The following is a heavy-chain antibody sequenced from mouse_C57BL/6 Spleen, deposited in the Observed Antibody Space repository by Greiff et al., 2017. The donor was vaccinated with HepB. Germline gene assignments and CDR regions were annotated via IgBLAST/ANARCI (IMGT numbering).Heavy chain of an antibody. V-gene: IGHV1-69*01. CDR1: GYTFTSYW. CDR3: ARVVYYGNFAWFAY. CDR2: IDPSASYT. J-gene: IGHJ3*01. D-gene: IGHD2-1*01. Sequence: QVQLQQPGAELVMPGASVKLSCKASGYTFTSYWMHWVKQRPGQGLEWIGEIDPSASYTNYNQKFKGKSTLTVDKSSSTADMQLISLTSQDSAVYYCARVVYYGNFAWFAYWGQGTLVTVSA.